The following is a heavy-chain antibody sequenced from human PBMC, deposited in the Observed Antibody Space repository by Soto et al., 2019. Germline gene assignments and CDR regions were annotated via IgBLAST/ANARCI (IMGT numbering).Heavy chain of an antibody. Sequence: ASVKVSCKASGYTFTNFAMHWVRQAPGQRLEWMGWINAGNANTEYSQKFQGRVTITRDTSARTAYVELSGLRSEDTAVYYCARTTAYETSGYYYHPYWGQGTQVTVSS. CDR2: INAGNANT. CDR3: ARTTAYETSGYYYHPY. CDR1: GYTFTNFA. V-gene: IGHV1-3*01. D-gene: IGHD3-22*01. J-gene: IGHJ4*02.